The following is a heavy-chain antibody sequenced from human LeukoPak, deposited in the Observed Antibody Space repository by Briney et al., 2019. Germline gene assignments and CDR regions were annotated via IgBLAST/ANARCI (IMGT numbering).Heavy chain of an antibody. CDR2: IYYSGST. CDR1: GGSISSYY. Sequence: SETLSLTCTVSGGSISSYYWSWIRQPPGKGVEGIGYIYYSGSTNYNPSLKSRVTISVDTSKNQFSLKLSSVTAADTAVYYCARDNSDSSGRGYFQHWGQGTLVTVSS. D-gene: IGHD3-22*01. CDR3: ARDNSDSSGRGYFQH. V-gene: IGHV4-59*12. J-gene: IGHJ1*01.